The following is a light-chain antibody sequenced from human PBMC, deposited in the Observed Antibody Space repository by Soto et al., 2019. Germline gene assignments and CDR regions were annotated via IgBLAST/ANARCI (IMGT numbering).Light chain of an antibody. Sequence: QSALTQPASLSGSPGQSITISCTGTGSDVGGYNYVSWYQQYPGKAPKLMIYDVTNRPSGVSNRFSGSKSGNTAALIIFGLQAEDEADYYCCSYTTSSTYVFGTGTKVTVL. CDR3: CSYTTSSTYV. CDR2: DVT. J-gene: IGLJ1*01. V-gene: IGLV2-14*01. CDR1: GSDVGGYNY.